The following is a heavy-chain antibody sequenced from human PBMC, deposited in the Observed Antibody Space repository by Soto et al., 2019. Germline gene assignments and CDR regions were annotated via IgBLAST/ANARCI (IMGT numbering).Heavy chain of an antibody. CDR1: GGSITTYY. D-gene: IGHD2-2*03. CDR2: IYYSGST. CDR3: SGLRQTLDKNFDY. J-gene: IGHJ4*02. V-gene: IGHV4-59*08. Sequence: PSETLSLTCTVSGGSITTYYWSWIRQPPGKGLEWIGYIYYSGSTNYNPSLKSRVTISVDTSKNQFSLKLSSVTAADTAVYYCSGLRQTLDKNFDYWGQGTLVTVSS.